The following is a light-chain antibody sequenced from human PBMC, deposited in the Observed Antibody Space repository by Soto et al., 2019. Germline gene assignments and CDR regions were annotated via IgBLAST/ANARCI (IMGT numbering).Light chain of an antibody. CDR1: SGHSNYA. CDR3: QTWGSGIVV. CDR2: LNSDGSH. J-gene: IGLJ2*01. Sequence: QLVLTQSPSAPASLGASVKLTCTLSSGHSNYAIAWHQQQSEKGPRYLMKLNSDGSHSKGDGIPDRFSGSSSGAERYLTISSLQSEDEADYYCQTWGSGIVVFGGGTKVTVL. V-gene: IGLV4-69*01.